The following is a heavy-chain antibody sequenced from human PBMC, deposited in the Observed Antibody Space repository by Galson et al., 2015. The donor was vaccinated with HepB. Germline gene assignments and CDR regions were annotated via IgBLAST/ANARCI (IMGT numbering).Heavy chain of an antibody. J-gene: IGHJ4*02. CDR2: ISTDSSYT. CDR1: GFTFSDYY. CDR3: AKDQSYYEDSSGFDY. V-gene: IGHV3-11*06. D-gene: IGHD3-22*01. Sequence: SLRLSCAASGFTFSDYYMSWIRQAPGKGLEWVSHISTDSSYTDYVDSVKGRFTISRDNAKKSLYLQMNSLRAEDTAVYYCAKDQSYYEDSSGFDYWGQGTLVAVSS.